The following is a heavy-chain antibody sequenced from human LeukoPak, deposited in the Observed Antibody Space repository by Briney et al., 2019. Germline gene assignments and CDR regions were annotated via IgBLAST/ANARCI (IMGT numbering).Heavy chain of an antibody. V-gene: IGHV4-34*01. CDR2: INHSGST. CDR1: GGSFSGYY. CDR3: ARLSLGYCSGGSCYSGRRAKYYFDY. D-gene: IGHD2-15*01. Sequence: SETLSLTCAVYGGSFSGYYWSWIRQPPGKGLEWIGEINHSGSTNYNPSLKSRVTISVDTSKNQLSPKLSSVTAADTAVYYCARLSLGYCSGGSCYSGRRAKYYFDYWGQGTLVTVSS. J-gene: IGHJ4*02.